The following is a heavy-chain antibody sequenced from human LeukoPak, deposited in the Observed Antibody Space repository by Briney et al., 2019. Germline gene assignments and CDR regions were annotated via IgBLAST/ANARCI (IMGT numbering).Heavy chain of an antibody. CDR1: GFAFTTYW. V-gene: IGHV3-7*01. D-gene: IGHD3-10*01. J-gene: IGHJ4*02. Sequence: GESLRLSCAASGFAFTTYWMSWVRQAPGKGLEWVANIKQDGTEKYYVDSVKGRFTISRDNAKNSLYLQMNSLRVEDTAVYYCAKVAKYYYGSETYYFFEHWGQGTPVTASS. CDR2: IKQDGTEK. CDR3: AKVAKYYYGSETYYFFEH.